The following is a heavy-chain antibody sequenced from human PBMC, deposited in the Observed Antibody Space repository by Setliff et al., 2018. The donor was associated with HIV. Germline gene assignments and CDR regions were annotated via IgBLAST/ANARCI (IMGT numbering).Heavy chain of an antibody. D-gene: IGHD4-17*01. CDR3: AKDERSVTTY. V-gene: IGHV3-23*01. CDR1: GFSFSNYA. J-gene: IGHJ4*02. CDR2: INSAERT. Sequence: GGSLRLSCAASGFSFSNYAMTWVRQAPGKGLEWVSTINSAERTFYAKSVKGGFTISRDNSKSTLYLQVSSLRAEDTAVYFCAKDERSVTTYWGQGTLVTVSS.